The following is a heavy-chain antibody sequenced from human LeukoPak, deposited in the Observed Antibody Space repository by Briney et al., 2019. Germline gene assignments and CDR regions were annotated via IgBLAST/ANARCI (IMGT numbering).Heavy chain of an antibody. CDR2: ISYDGNNK. CDR3: ARDYLGLHYFDY. V-gene: IGHV3-30-3*01. J-gene: IGHJ4*02. CDR1: GFTFSSYA. D-gene: IGHD2/OR15-2a*01. Sequence: PGRSLRLSCALSGFTFSSYAMHWVRQAPGKGLEWVAIISYDGNNKYYADSVKGRFTISRDISKNTLYLQINSLRADDTAVYYCARDYLGLHYFDYWGQGTLVTVSS.